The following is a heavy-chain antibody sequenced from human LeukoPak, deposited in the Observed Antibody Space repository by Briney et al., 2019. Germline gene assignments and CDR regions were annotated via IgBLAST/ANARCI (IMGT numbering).Heavy chain of an antibody. CDR2: INPNSGGT. J-gene: IGHJ5*02. CDR3: ARASIAAAGKREYNWFDP. D-gene: IGHD6-13*01. Sequence: ASVKVSCKASGYTFTGYYMHWVRQAPGQGLEWMGWINPNSGGTNYAQKFQGRVTMTRDTSISTAYVELSRLRSDDTAVYYCARASIAAAGKREYNWFDPWGQGTLVTVSS. CDR1: GYTFTGYY. V-gene: IGHV1-2*02.